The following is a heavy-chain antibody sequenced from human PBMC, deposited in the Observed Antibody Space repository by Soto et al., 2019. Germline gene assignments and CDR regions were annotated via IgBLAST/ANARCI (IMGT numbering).Heavy chain of an antibody. V-gene: IGHV3-74*01. CDR2: INGDGSTT. CDR3: ARGYSSGPDS. D-gene: IGHD6-19*01. J-gene: IGHJ4*02. Sequence: GGSLRLSCAASGFTFNSAWMNWVRQAPGKGLEWVGRINGDGSTTTYADSVQGRFTISRANARNTLYLHLSSLRPEDTALYYCARGYSSGPDSWGQGTLVTVSS. CDR1: GFTFNSAW.